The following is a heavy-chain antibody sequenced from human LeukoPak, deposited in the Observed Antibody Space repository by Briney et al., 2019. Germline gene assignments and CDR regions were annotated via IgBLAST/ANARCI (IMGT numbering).Heavy chain of an antibody. V-gene: IGHV3-64*01. D-gene: IGHD3-10*01. CDR3: ARVNGSGSYYDY. CDR2: ISNNGGTT. CDR1: GFTFSSYA. J-gene: IGHJ4*02. Sequence: SGGSLRLSCAASGFTFSSYAMHWVRQAPGKGLEYVSAISNNGGTTYYANSVRGIFTISRDNSKNTLYLQMGSLRAEDKAVYYCARVNGSGSYYDYWGQGTLVTVSS.